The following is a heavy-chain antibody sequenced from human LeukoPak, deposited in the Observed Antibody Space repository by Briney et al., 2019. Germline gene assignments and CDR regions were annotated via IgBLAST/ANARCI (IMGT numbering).Heavy chain of an antibody. CDR3: ARDRDYGDYAFDY. CDR1: GFTFSSYE. J-gene: IGHJ4*02. D-gene: IGHD4-17*01. V-gene: IGHV3-48*03. CDR2: ISSSGSTI. Sequence: PGGSLRLSCAASGFTFSSYEMNWVRQAPGKGLEWVSYISSSGSTIYYADSVKGRFTISRDNAKNSLYLQMNSLRAEDTAGYYCARDRDYGDYAFDYWGQGTLVTVSS.